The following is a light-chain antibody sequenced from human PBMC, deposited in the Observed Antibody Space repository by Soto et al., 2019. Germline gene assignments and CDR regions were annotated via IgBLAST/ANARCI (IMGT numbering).Light chain of an antibody. V-gene: IGKV3-20*01. CDR2: GAS. CDR3: QHYASLRTT. CDR1: QTIGRNF. Sequence: EIVLTQSPGTLSFSPGDRATLSCRASQTIGRNFLAWYQQKPGQGPRLLIYGASISATGIPDRFSVSGCGTDFTLTISRLEPEECGMYFCQHYASLRTTFGKET. J-gene: IGKJ2*01.